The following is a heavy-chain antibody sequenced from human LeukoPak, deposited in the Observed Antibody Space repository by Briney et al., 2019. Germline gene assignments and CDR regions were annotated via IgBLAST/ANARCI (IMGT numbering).Heavy chain of an antibody. CDR1: GGSFSGYY. V-gene: IGHV4-34*01. Sequence: PSETLSLTCAVYGGSFSGYYWSWIRQPPGKGLEWIGEINHSGSTNYNPSLKSRVTISVDTSKNQFSLKLSSVTAADTAVYYCASSTGSNYYYYYGMDVWGQGTTVTVSS. CDR2: INHSGST. D-gene: IGHD3-9*01. J-gene: IGHJ6*02. CDR3: ASSTGSNYYYYYGMDV.